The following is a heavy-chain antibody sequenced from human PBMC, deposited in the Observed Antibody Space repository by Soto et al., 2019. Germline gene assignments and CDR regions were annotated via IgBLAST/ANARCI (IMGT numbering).Heavy chain of an antibody. CDR1: GGSISSYY. J-gene: IGHJ6*02. V-gene: IGHV4-59*01. CDR2: IYYSGST. CDR3: GIDKIFYDSSGRDYYYYYGVEV. Sequence: PSETLSLTCTVSGGSISSYYWSWIRQPPGKGLEWIGYIYYSGSTNYNPSLKSRVTTSVDTSKNQFSLKLSSVTAADTAVYYCGIDKIFYDSSGRDYYYYYGVEVWGQGTTVTVS. D-gene: IGHD3-22*01.